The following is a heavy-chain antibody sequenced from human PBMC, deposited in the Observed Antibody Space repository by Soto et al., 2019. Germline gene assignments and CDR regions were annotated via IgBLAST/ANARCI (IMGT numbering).Heavy chain of an antibody. CDR1: GFTFSSYA. J-gene: IGHJ5*02. V-gene: IGHV3-23*01. CDR2: ISGSGGST. Sequence: GGSLRLSCAASGFTFSSYAMSWVRQAPGKGLEWVSAISGSGGSTYYADSVKGRFTISRDNSKNTLYLQMNSLRAEDTAVYYCAKDASRDYDFWSGYLNWFDPWGQGTLVTVSS. CDR3: AKDASRDYDFWSGYLNWFDP. D-gene: IGHD3-3*01.